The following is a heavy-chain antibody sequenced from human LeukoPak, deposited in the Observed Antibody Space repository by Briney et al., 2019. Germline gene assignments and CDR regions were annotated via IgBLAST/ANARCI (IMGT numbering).Heavy chain of an antibody. CDR1: GFTFSDHY. D-gene: IGHD6-13*01. J-gene: IGHJ6*02. V-gene: IGHV3-72*01. CDR2: SRNKADSYTT. CDR3: ARDTSSTWYASYGTDV. Sequence: PGGSLRLSCAASGFTFSDHYMDWVRQAPGKGLEWLGRSRNKADSYTTEYAASVQGRFTISRDNAKNSLYLQMNSLRDDDTGIYYCARDTSSTWYASYGTDVWGQGTTVTVSS.